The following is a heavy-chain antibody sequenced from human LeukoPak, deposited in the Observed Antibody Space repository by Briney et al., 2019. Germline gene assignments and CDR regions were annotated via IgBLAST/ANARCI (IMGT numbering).Heavy chain of an antibody. J-gene: IGHJ4*02. V-gene: IGHV4-38-2*02. CDR2: IYHSGST. Sequence: SETLSLTCTVSGYSISSGYYWGWIRQPPGKGLEWIGSIYHSGSTYYNPSLKSRVTISVDTSKNQFSLKLRSVTAADTAVYYCARAPYSNYAIDCWGQGTLVTVSS. D-gene: IGHD4-11*01. CDR3: ARAPYSNYAIDC. CDR1: GYSISSGYY.